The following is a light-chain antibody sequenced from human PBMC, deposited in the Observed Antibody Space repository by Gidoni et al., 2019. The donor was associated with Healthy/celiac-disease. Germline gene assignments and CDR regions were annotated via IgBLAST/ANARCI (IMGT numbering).Light chain of an antibody. CDR3: QQYNNWPPLT. Sequence: EIVMTQSPATLSVSPGERATLSCRASQSVSSNIAWYQQKPGQAPRLLIYGASTRATGIPARFSGSGSGTEFTLTISSLPSEDFAVYYCQQYNNWPPLTFGQGTKVEIK. CDR1: QSVSSN. J-gene: IGKJ1*01. CDR2: GAS. V-gene: IGKV3-15*01.